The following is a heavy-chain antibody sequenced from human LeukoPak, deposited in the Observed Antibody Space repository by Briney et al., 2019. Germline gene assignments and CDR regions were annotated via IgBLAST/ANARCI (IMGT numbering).Heavy chain of an antibody. CDR1: GGTFSSYA. V-gene: IGHV1-69*13. Sequence: SVKVSCKASGGTFSSYAISWVRQAPGQGLEWMGGIIPIFGTANYAQKFQGRVTITADESTSTAYMGLSSLRSEDTAVYYCARGGRGDDYVWGSYRPHTSLPFDYWGQGTLVTVSS. CDR3: ARGGRGDDYVWGSYRPHTSLPFDY. J-gene: IGHJ4*02. D-gene: IGHD3-16*02. CDR2: IIPIFGTA.